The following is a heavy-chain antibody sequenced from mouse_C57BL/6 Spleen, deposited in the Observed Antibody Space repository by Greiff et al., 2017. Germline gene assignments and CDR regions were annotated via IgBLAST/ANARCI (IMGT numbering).Heavy chain of an antibody. CDR2: IYPGGGYT. V-gene: IGHV1-63*01. J-gene: IGHJ4*01. Sequence: QVQLKESGAELVRPGTSVKMSCKASGYTFTNYWIGWAKQRPGHGLEWIGDIYPGGGYTNYNEKFKGKATLTADKSSSTAYMQFSSLTSEDSAIYYCARRGYYDYDGDAMDYWGQGTSVTVSS. CDR1: GYTFTNYW. D-gene: IGHD2-4*01. CDR3: ARRGYYDYDGDAMDY.